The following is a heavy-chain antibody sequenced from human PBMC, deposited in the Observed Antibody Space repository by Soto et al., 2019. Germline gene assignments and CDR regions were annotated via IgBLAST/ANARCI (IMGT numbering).Heavy chain of an antibody. CDR1: GASMNSYH. Sequence: ETLSLTCTVSGASMNSYHWSWIRQPAGKGLEWIGHIHSSGSTNHNPSLKSRVTMSVDTSKNQFSLRLMSLTAADTAVYYCARDQGVAAAGITWFDPWGQGSLVTVSS. CDR3: ARDQGVAAAGITWFDP. CDR2: IHSSGST. D-gene: IGHD6-13*01. J-gene: IGHJ5*02. V-gene: IGHV4-4*07.